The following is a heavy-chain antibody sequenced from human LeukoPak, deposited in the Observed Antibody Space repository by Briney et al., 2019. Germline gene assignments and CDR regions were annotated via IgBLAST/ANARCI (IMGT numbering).Heavy chain of an antibody. J-gene: IGHJ4*02. CDR3: AKGGLYGPLEDY. CDR1: GFTFSSYA. V-gene: IGHV3-30*14. CDR2: ISYDGSNK. D-gene: IGHD2-2*02. Sequence: GRSLRLSCAASGFTFSSYAMHWVRQAPGKGLEWVAVISYDGSNKYYADSVKGRFTISRDNSKNTLYLQMNSLRAEDTAVYYCAKGGLYGPLEDYWGQGTLVTVSS.